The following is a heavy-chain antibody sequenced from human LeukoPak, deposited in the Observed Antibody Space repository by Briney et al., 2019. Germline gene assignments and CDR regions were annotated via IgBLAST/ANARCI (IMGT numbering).Heavy chain of an antibody. V-gene: IGHV3-7*01. CDR3: ARSAVTTYY. CDR2: IKQDGSEK. CDR1: GFTFSSYW. J-gene: IGHJ4*02. D-gene: IGHD4-17*01. Sequence: PGGSLRLSCAASGFTFSSYWTSWVRQAPGKGLEWVANIKQDGSEKYYVDSVKGRFTISRDNAKNSLYLQMNSLRAEDTAVYYCARSAVTTYYWGQGTLVTVSS.